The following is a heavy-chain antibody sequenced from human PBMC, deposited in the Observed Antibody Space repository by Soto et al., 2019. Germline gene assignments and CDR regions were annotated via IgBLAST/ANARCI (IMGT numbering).Heavy chain of an antibody. Sequence: PSETLSLTCTVSGGSVSSGNYYWSWIRQPPGKGLEWIGFIYYTGSTSYNPSLKSRVTISMDTSKSQFSPKLTSVTAADTAVYYCESALYCSGGSCSFDPWGQGTLVTVSS. D-gene: IGHD2-15*01. CDR1: GGSVSSGNYY. CDR2: IYYTGST. J-gene: IGHJ5*02. V-gene: IGHV4-61*01. CDR3: ESALYCSGGSCSFDP.